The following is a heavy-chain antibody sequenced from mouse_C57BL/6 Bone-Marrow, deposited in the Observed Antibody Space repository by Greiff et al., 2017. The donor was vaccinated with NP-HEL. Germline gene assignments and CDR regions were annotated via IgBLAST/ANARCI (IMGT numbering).Heavy chain of an antibody. V-gene: IGHV5-12*01. CDR2: ISTGGGST. J-gene: IGHJ4*01. CDR1: GFTFSDYY. Sequence: EVKVVESGGGLVQPGGSLKLSCAASGFTFSDYYMYWVRQTPEKRLEWVAYISTGGGSTYYPDNVKGRFTISRDNAKNTLYLQMSRLKSEDTAMYYCAREGAYWGQGTSVTVSS. CDR3: AREGAY.